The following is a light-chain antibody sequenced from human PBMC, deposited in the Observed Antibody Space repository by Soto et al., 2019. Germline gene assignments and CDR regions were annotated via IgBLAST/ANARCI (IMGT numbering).Light chain of an antibody. J-gene: IGKJ5*01. CDR1: ESVSIS. CDR2: GAS. V-gene: IGKV3D-15*01. Sequence: EVVLTQSPATLSVAPGEGATLSCRASESVSISLAWYQHKPGQPPRLLIHGASTRASGVPPRFSGSGSGTEFTLTINSLQAEDCAVYYCQQYYHWPRTFGQGTRLEI. CDR3: QQYYHWPRT.